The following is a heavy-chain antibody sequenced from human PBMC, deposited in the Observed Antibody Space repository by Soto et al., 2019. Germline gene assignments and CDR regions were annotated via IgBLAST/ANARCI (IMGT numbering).Heavy chain of an antibody. CDR2: ISSSGSYI. CDR1: GFTFSTYS. J-gene: IGHJ4*02. V-gene: IGHV3-21*01. D-gene: IGHD7-27*01. CDR3: ARAMEDYWGIYYFDY. Sequence: PGGSLRLSCEASGFTFSTYSMNWVRQAPGKGLERVSSISSSGSYIYYADSVKGRFIISRDNAKNSLYLQMNSLRAEDTAVYYCARAMEDYWGIYYFDYWGQGSLVTVSS.